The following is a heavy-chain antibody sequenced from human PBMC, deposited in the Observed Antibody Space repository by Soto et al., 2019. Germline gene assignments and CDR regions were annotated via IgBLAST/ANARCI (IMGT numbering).Heavy chain of an antibody. CDR3: ALMVYAIGYYYGMDV. J-gene: IGHJ6*02. V-gene: IGHV4-4*02. Sequence: SETLSLTCTFSGFSISSSNWWSWVRQPPGKGLEWIGEVYHSGSTNYNPSLKSRVTISVDKSKNQFSLKLTSVTAADTAVYYCALMVYAIGYYYGMDVWGQGTTVTVSS. CDR2: VYHSGST. D-gene: IGHD2-8*01. CDR1: GFSISSSNW.